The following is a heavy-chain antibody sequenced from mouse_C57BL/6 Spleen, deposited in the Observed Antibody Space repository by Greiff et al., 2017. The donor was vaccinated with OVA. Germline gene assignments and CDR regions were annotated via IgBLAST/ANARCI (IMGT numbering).Heavy chain of an antibody. V-gene: IGHV1-42*01. CDR2: INPSTGGT. CDR1: GYSFTGYY. CDR3: ARSAYYGSEGFAY. D-gene: IGHD1-1*01. Sequence: VQLQQSGPELAKPGASVKISCKASGYSFTGYYMNWVKQSPEKSLEWIGEINPSTGGTTYNQKFKAKATLTVDKSSSTAYMQLKSLTSEDSAVYYCARSAYYGSEGFAYWGQGTLVTVSA. J-gene: IGHJ3*01.